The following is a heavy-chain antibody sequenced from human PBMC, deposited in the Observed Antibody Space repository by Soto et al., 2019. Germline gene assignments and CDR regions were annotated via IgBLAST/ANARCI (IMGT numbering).Heavy chain of an antibody. CDR2: ISYDGSNK. CDR3: ARDLPQEDSYYDSSGLLDY. CDR1: GFTFSSYA. J-gene: IGHJ4*02. Sequence: QVQLVESGGGVVQPGRSLRLSCAASGFTFSSYAMHWVRQAPCKGLEWVAVISYDGSNKYYADSVKGRFTISRDNSKNTLYLQMNSLRAEDTAVYYCARDLPQEDSYYDSSGLLDYWGQGTLVTVSS. V-gene: IGHV3-30-3*01. D-gene: IGHD3-22*01.